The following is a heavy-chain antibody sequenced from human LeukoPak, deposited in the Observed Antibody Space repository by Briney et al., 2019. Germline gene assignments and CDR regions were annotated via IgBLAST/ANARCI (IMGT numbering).Heavy chain of an antibody. D-gene: IGHD3-10*01. CDR3: ARDPRGSGSSDSPHDAFDI. V-gene: IGHV3-74*01. J-gene: IGHJ3*02. CDR1: GFTFRTSW. CDR2: IKSDGSSR. Sequence: PGGSLRLSCAASGFTFRTSWMHWVRQAPGKGLVWFSRIKSDGSSRSYADSVKDRFTISRDNAKDTLYLQMSSLRDEDTAAYYCARDPRGSGSSDSPHDAFDIWGQGTMVTVSS.